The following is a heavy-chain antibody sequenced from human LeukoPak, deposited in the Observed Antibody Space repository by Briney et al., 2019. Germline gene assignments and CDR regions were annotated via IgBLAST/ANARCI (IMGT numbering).Heavy chain of an antibody. V-gene: IGHV4-39*07. CDR3: ARVGRLWFGELLGSQHFDY. CDR2: IYYSGST. D-gene: IGHD3-10*01. CDR1: GGSISSSSYY. J-gene: IGHJ4*02. Sequence: PSETLSLTCTVSGGSISSSSYYWGWIRQPPGKGLEWIGSIYYSGSTYYNPSLKSRVTISVDTSKNQFSLKLSSVTAADTAVYYCARVGRLWFGELLGSQHFDYWGQGTLVTVSS.